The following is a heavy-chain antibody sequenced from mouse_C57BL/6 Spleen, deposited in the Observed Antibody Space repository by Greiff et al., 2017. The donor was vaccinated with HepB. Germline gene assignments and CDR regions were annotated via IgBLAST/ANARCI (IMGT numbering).Heavy chain of an antibody. CDR1: GYAFSSSW. CDR3: ARLKTSTDY. CDR2: IYPGDGDT. J-gene: IGHJ2*01. D-gene: IGHD1-1*01. V-gene: IGHV1-82*01. Sequence: VQLQQSGPELVKPGASVKISCKASGYAFSSSWMNWVKQRPGKGLEWIGRIYPGDGDTNYNGKFKGKATLTADKSSSTAYMQRSSLTSEDSAVYFCARLKTSTDYWGQGTTLTVSS.